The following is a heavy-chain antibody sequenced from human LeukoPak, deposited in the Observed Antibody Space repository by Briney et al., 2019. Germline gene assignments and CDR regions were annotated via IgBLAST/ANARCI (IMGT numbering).Heavy chain of an antibody. CDR1: GFTFSSYA. CDR2: ISYDGSNK. Sequence: GRSLRLSCAASGFTFSSYAMHWVRQAPGKGLKWVAVISYDGSNKYYADSVKGRFTISRDNSKNTLYLQMNSLRAEDTAVYYCARGVETTRGDYWGQGTLVTVSS. J-gene: IGHJ4*02. D-gene: IGHD4-23*01. V-gene: IGHV3-30*04. CDR3: ARGVETTRGDY.